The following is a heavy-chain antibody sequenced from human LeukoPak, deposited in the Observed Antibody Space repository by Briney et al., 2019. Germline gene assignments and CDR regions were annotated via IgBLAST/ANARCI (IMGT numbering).Heavy chain of an antibody. Sequence: SVKVSCKSSVGTFSSYTISWVRQAPGQGLEWMGGIIPIFGTANYAQKFQGRVTITADESTSTAYMELSSLRSEDTAVYYCARGKDCSSTSCYSEVNNWFDPWGQGTLVTVSS. CDR3: ARGKDCSSTSCYSEVNNWFDP. V-gene: IGHV1-69*13. J-gene: IGHJ5*02. CDR2: IIPIFGTA. CDR1: VGTFSSYT. D-gene: IGHD2-2*01.